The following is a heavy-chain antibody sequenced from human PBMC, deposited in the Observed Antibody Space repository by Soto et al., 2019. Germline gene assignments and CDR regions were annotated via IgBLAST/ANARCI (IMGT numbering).Heavy chain of an antibody. D-gene: IGHD5-12*01. CDR1: GYTFTGYY. V-gene: IGHV1-2*02. Sequence: ASVKVSCKASGYTFTGYYMHWVRQAPGQGLEWMGWINPNSGGTNYAQKFQGRVTMTRDTSISTAYMELSRLRSDDTAVYYCARDIVAAYYYYGMDVWGQGTTVTVSS. CDR3: ARDIVAAYYYYGMDV. CDR2: INPNSGGT. J-gene: IGHJ6*02.